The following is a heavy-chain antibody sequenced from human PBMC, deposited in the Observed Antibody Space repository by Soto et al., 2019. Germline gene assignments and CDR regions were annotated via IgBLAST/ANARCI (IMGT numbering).Heavy chain of an antibody. V-gene: IGHV1-2*04. Sequence: ASLKVYCKASGYSFTDYHIHWVRHAPGQGLEWLGRINPKSGGTSTAQKFQGWVTMTTDTSISTASMELTRLTSDDTAIYYCARGDSTDCSNGVCSFFYNHDMDVWGQGTTVTVSS. J-gene: IGHJ6*02. D-gene: IGHD2-8*01. CDR2: INPKSGGT. CDR3: ARGDSTDCSNGVCSFFYNHDMDV. CDR1: GYSFTDYH.